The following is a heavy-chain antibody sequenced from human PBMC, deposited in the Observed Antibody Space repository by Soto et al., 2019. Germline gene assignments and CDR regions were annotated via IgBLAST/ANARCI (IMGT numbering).Heavy chain of an antibody. J-gene: IGHJ4*02. CDR2: IKGDGSDP. CDR3: ARDPVTAD. V-gene: IGHV3-7*03. CDR1: GFKLNNYY. Sequence: GGSLRLSCSASGFKLNNYYLSWVRQAPGKGLEWVGNIKGDGSDPHYVDSVKGRFTISRDNAENSIYLQMNSLKAQDTAMYYCARDPVTADWGQGTLVTVSS.